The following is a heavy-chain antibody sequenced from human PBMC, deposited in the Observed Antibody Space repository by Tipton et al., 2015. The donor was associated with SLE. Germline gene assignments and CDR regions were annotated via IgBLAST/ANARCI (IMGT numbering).Heavy chain of an antibody. CDR1: GGSISSHY. CDR2: ISYSGST. V-gene: IGHV4-59*11. J-gene: IGHJ3*02. Sequence: TLSLTCTVSGGSISSHYWSWIRQPPGTGLECIGYISYSGSTNYTPSLKSRVTISVDTSKNQFSLKLSSVTAADTAVYYCARGGGFDAFDIWGQGTMVTVSS. CDR3: ARGGGFDAFDI.